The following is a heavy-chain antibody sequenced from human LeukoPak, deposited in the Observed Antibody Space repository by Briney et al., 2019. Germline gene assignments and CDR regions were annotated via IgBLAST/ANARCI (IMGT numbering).Heavy chain of an antibody. J-gene: IGHJ4*02. CDR2: IYWDDDK. Sequence: SGPTLVNPTQTLTLTCTFSGFSLTTRGVGVGWICQPPGKALEWLALIYWDDDKRYSPSLKSRLTITKDTSKNQVVLTMTNMDPVDTATYYCAHRTDLYSSSWYWGYWGQGTLVTVSS. D-gene: IGHD6-13*01. CDR3: AHRTDLYSSSWYWGY. CDR1: GFSLTTRGVG. V-gene: IGHV2-5*02.